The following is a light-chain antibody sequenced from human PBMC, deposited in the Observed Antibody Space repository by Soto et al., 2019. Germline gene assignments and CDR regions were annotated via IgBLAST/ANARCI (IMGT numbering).Light chain of an antibody. CDR3: QHYNSYSEA. Sequence: DIQMTQSPSSLSASVGDRVTITCRASQGIRNDLAWYQQKPGKAPKLLIYKASTLKSGVPSRFSGSGSGTEFTLTISSLQPDDFATYYCQHYNSYSEAFGQGTKLDIK. J-gene: IGKJ1*01. CDR2: KAS. CDR1: QGIRND. V-gene: IGKV1-5*03.